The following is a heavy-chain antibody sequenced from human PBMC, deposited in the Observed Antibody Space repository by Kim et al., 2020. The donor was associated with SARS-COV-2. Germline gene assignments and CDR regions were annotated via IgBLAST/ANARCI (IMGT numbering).Heavy chain of an antibody. Sequence: GESLKISCKGSGYSFTSYWIGWVRQMPGKGLEWMGIIYPGDSDTRYSPSFQGQVTISADKSISTAYLQWSSLKASDTAMYYCARHIGPRYYYGSGSQRTTYGMDVWGQGTTVTVSS. D-gene: IGHD3-10*01. CDR3: ARHIGPRYYYGSGSQRTTYGMDV. CDR1: GYSFTSYW. CDR2: IYPGDSDT. J-gene: IGHJ6*02. V-gene: IGHV5-51*01.